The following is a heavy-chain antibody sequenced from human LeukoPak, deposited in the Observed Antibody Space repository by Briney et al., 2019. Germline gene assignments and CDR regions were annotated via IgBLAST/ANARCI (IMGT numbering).Heavy chain of an antibody. Sequence: GGSLRLSCAASGFTFSSYAMSWARQAPGEGLEWVSSISGSGGSTYYADSVKGRFTISKDNSKNTLYLQMNSLRAEDTAVYYCAKVDNYYGSGSYSYWGQGTLVTVSS. CDR1: GFTFSSYA. V-gene: IGHV3-23*01. D-gene: IGHD3-10*01. CDR2: ISGSGGST. CDR3: AKVDNYYGSGSYSY. J-gene: IGHJ4*02.